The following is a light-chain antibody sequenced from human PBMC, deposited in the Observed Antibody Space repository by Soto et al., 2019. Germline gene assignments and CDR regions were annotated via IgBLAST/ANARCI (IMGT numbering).Light chain of an antibody. CDR1: QSVSSSY. CDR2: STS. J-gene: IGKJ1*01. CDR3: QQYGSSPWT. Sequence: EIVLTQSPGTLSLSPGERATLSCRASQSVSSSYLAWNQQKPGQAPRLLIYSTSSRATGIPDRFSGSGSGTDFNLTISRLEPEDFAVYYCQQYGSSPWTFGQGARVEIK. V-gene: IGKV3-20*01.